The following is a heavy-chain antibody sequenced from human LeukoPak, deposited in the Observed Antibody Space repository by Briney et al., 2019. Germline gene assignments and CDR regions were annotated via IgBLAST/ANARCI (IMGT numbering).Heavy chain of an antibody. V-gene: IGHV1-8*01. D-gene: IGHD3-22*01. J-gene: IGHJ5*02. CDR3: ARGSKRKKYYYDSNGQRGLPVIWFDP. CDR1: GYTFTSYD. Sequence: ASVKVSCKASGYTFTSYDINWVRQATGQGLEWMGWMNPNSGNTGYAQKFQGRVTMTRNTSISTAYMELSSLRSEDTAVYYCARGSKRKKYYYDSNGQRGLPVIWFDPWGQGTLVTVSS. CDR2: MNPNSGNT.